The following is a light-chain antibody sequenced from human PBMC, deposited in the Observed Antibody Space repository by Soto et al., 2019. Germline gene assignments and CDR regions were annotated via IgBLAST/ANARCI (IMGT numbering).Light chain of an antibody. CDR2: AAS. J-gene: IGKJ3*01. CDR3: QQSYSIPFT. Sequence: DIQMTQSPSSLSASVGDRVTITCRASQSINSNLNWYQQKPGKAPNLLIFAASSLQGGVPSRFSGSGSWTDFTLTISSLQPEDFATYYCQQSYSIPFTFGPGTKAEIK. V-gene: IGKV1-39*01. CDR1: QSINSN.